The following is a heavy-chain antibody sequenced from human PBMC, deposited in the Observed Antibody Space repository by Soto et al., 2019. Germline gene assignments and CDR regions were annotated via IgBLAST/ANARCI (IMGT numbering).Heavy chain of an antibody. Sequence: ASVKVSCKASGGTFSSYTISWVRQAPGQGLEWMGIINPSGGSTSYAQKFQGRVTMTRDTSTSTVYMELSSLRSEDTAVYYCAMGAYYYDSSGAQYFDYWGQGTLVTVSS. CDR3: AMGAYYYDSSGAQYFDY. CDR1: GGTFSSYT. D-gene: IGHD3-22*01. J-gene: IGHJ4*02. V-gene: IGHV1-46*01. CDR2: INPSGGST.